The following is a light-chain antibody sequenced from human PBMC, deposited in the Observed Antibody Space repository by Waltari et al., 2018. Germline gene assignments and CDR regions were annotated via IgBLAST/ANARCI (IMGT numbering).Light chain of an antibody. J-gene: IGKJ1*01. CDR3: QQHGSSLWT. V-gene: IGKV3-20*01. CDR2: DAS. CDR1: QSVSNNY. Sequence: EIVLTQSPGTLSLSPGERATLSCRASQSVSNNYLARYRQKPGQAPRLLIYDASSRATGIPDRFSGSGSGTDFTLTISRLEPEDFAVYYCQQHGSSLWTFGQGTKVEVK.